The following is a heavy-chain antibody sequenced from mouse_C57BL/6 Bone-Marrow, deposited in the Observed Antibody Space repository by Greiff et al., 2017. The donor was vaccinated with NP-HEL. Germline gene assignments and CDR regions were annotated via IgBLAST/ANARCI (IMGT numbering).Heavy chain of an antibody. D-gene: IGHD1-2*01. Sequence: EVQLVESGGGLVQPGGSLKLSCAASGFTFSDYYMYWVRQTPEKRLEWVAYISNGGGSTYYPDTVKGRVTISRDNAKNTLYLQMSRLKSEDTAMYYCARDYGIRGFAYWGQGTLVTVSA. CDR1: GFTFSDYY. V-gene: IGHV5-12*01. CDR2: ISNGGGST. J-gene: IGHJ3*01. CDR3: ARDYGIRGFAY.